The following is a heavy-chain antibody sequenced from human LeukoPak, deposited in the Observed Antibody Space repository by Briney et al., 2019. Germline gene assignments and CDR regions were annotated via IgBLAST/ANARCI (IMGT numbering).Heavy chain of an antibody. J-gene: IGHJ5*02. CDR2: INPNSGGT. CDR3: ARDKSHYYDSSGYYPSSNWFDP. D-gene: IGHD3-22*01. V-gene: IGHV1-2*02. Sequence: ASVKVSRKASGYTFTGYYMHWVRQAPGQGLEWMGWINPNSGGTNYAQKFQGRVTMTGDTSISTAYMELSRLRSDDTAVYYCARDKSHYYDSSGYYPSSNWFDPWGQGTLVTVSS. CDR1: GYTFTGYY.